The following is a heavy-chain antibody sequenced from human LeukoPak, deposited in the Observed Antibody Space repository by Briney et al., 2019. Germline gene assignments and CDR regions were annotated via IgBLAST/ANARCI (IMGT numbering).Heavy chain of an antibody. Sequence: ASVKVSCKTSGYTFNSYGISWVRQAPGQGLAWMGWINPYNGNTNYAQNLQGRVTMTTDTSTSTAYMELRSLRSDDTAVYYCARPSKGYCSSTSCSAHYYYMDVWGKGTTVTVSS. CDR3: ARPSKGYCSSTSCSAHYYYMDV. J-gene: IGHJ6*03. CDR1: GYTFNSYG. D-gene: IGHD2-2*01. V-gene: IGHV1-18*01. CDR2: INPYNGNT.